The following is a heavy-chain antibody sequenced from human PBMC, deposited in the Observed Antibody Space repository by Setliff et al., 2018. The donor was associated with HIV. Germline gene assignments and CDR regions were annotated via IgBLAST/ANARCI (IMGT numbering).Heavy chain of an antibody. Sequence: GGSLRLSCAASGFTFSSYSMNWVRQAPGKGLEWVSYISGSSDVIDYADSVKGRFTISRDNAKNSLYLQMNTLRVEDTAVYYCAREGRGARAEDAFDIWGRGTMVTVSS. CDR1: GFTFSSYS. CDR2: ISGSSDVI. V-gene: IGHV3-48*01. J-gene: IGHJ3*02. CDR3: AREGRGARAEDAFDI. D-gene: IGHD1-26*01.